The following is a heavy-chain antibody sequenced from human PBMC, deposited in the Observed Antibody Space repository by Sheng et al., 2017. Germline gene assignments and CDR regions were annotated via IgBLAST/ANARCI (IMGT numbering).Heavy chain of an antibody. V-gene: IGHV4-38-2*02. D-gene: IGHD3-10*02. CDR2: IYHSGST. Sequence: QVQLQESGPGLVKPSETLSLTCAVSGYSISSGYYWGWIRQPPGKGLEWIGSIYHSGSTYYNPSLKSRVTISVDTSKNQFSLKLSSVTAADTAVYYCARDRLFEGWFDPWGQGTLVTVSS. CDR3: ARDRLFEGWFDP. J-gene: IGHJ5*02. CDR1: GYSISSGYY.